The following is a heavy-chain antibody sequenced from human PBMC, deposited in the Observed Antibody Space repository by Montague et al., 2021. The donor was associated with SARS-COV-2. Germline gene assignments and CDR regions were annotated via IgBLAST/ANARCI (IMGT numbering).Heavy chain of an antibody. D-gene: IGHD1-14*01. CDR3: TQERGPGRTTWHCFDY. Sequence: CAISGDSVSSHIAAWNWIRPSPSRGLEWLGRTYYRSKWYNDYAVSVRSRITISPDTSKNQFSLQLNSVTPEDTAVYYCTQERGPGRTTWHCFDYWGQGTLVTVSS. CDR1: GDSVSSHIAA. J-gene: IGHJ4*02. V-gene: IGHV6-1*01. CDR2: TYYRSKWYN.